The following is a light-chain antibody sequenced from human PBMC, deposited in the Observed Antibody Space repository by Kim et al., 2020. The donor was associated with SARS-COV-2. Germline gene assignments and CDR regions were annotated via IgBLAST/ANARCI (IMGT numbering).Light chain of an antibody. CDR1: QSVSGSY. CDR3: QQYGSSPPSLT. CDR2: GAD. Sequence: ADRATLACRASQSVSGSYLAWYQQKPGQAPRLLIYGADSRATGIPDRFSGSGSGTDFTLTISRLEPEDFAVYYCQQYGSSPPSLTFGGGTKVEIK. V-gene: IGKV3-20*01. J-gene: IGKJ4*01.